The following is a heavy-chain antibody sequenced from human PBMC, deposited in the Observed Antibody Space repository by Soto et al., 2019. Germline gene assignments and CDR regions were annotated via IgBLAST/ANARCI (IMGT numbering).Heavy chain of an antibody. CDR1: GFTFSSYA. Sequence: GGSLRLSCAASGFTFSSYAMHWVRQAPGKGLEWVAVISYDGSNKYYADSVKGRFTISRDNSKNTLYLQMNSLRAEDTAVYYCARDSATMVRGVIGDFDYWGQGTLVTVSS. CDR2: ISYDGSNK. D-gene: IGHD3-10*01. J-gene: IGHJ4*02. V-gene: IGHV3-30-3*01. CDR3: ARDSATMVRGVIGDFDY.